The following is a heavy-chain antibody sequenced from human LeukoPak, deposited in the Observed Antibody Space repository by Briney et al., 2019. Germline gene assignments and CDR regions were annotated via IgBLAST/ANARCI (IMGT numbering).Heavy chain of an antibody. V-gene: IGHV3-7*03. D-gene: IGHD4-17*01. J-gene: IGHJ4*02. CDR1: GFTFSSYW. CDR3: ARPFHDYGDYTY. Sequence: SGGSLRLSCAPSGFTFSSYWMSWVRQAPGKGLEWVANIKQDGSEKYYVDSVKGRFTISRDNAKNSLYLQMNRLRAEDTAVYYCARPFHDYGDYTYWGQGTLVTVSS. CDR2: IKQDGSEK.